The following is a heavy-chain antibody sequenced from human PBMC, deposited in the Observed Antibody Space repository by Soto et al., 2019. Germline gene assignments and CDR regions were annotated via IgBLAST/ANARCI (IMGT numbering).Heavy chain of an antibody. J-gene: IGHJ4*02. CDR2: IYHSGST. CDR1: GGSISSGGYS. CDR3: ARGAPTTYYYDSSGSIPYYFDY. Sequence: SETLSLTCAVSGGSISSGGYSWSWIRQPPGKGLEWIGYIYHSGSTYYNPSLKSRVTISVDRSKNQFSLKLSSVTAADTAVYYCARGAPTTYYYDSSGSIPYYFDYWGQGTLVTVSS. D-gene: IGHD3-22*01. V-gene: IGHV4-30-2*01.